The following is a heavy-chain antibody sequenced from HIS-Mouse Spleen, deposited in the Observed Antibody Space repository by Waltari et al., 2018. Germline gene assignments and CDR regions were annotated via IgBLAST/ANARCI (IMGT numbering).Heavy chain of an antibody. J-gene: IGHJ2*01. CDR2: NYYCGRP. D-gene: IGHD6-13*01. V-gene: IGHV4-39*07. CDR1: GGSISSSSYY. CDR3: AREIPYSSSWYDWYFDL. Sequence: QLQLQESGPGLVKPSETLSLTCTVSGGSISSSSYYWGWIRQPPGKGLGWIGSNYYCGRPYYNPSLKGRVTISVDTSKNQFALKLSSVTAADTAVYYCAREIPYSSSWYDWYFDLWGRGTLVTVSS.